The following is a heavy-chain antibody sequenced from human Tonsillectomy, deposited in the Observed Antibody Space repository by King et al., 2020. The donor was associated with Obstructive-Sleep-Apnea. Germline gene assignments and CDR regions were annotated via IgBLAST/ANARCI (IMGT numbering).Heavy chain of an antibody. V-gene: IGHV3-7*01. J-gene: IGHJ4*02. CDR1: GFTFTSYW. CDR2: INQDGSEK. Sequence: EVQLVESGGGLVQPGGSLRLSCAASGFTFTSYWMSWVRQAPGKGLEWVANINQDGSEKYYVDSVKGRFTISRDSAKNSLYLQINSLRAEDTAVYYCARDLLRFRYFDGNLFDYWGQGTLVTVSS. D-gene: IGHD3-9*01. CDR3: ARDLLRFRYFDGNLFDY.